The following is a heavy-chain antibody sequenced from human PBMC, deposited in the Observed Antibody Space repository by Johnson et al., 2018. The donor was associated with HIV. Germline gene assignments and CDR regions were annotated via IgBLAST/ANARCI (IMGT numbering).Heavy chain of an antibody. CDR3: ARRDSGSLSFDI. D-gene: IGHD1-26*01. V-gene: IGHV3-20*04. CDR1: GFIFGDYG. J-gene: IGHJ3*02. Sequence: VQLVESGGGLVKPGGSLRLSCEGFGFIFGDYGLSWVRQRPGKGLQWVSGINWNGGSTGYADSVKGRCTIARDNGKNSLYMQMNNLRADDTALYYCARRDSGSLSFDIWGQGTMVIVSS. CDR2: INWNGGST.